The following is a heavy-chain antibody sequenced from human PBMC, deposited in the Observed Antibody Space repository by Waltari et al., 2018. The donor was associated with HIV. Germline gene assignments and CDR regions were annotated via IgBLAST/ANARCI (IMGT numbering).Heavy chain of an antibody. V-gene: IGHV3-33*01. CDR2: KLNDESNQ. CDR1: RMTFSRYD. Sequence: QVQLVESGGGVVQPGRSLRLSCAASRMTFSRYDMHWVRQAPGKGLGWVAIKLNDESNQYYVDAVKCRFTISRDNSRNTLYLQMNSLRVEDTAVYYCARSTYQQLRNGFDIWGQGTMVAVSS. CDR3: ARSTYQQLRNGFDI. D-gene: IGHD2-2*01. J-gene: IGHJ3*02.